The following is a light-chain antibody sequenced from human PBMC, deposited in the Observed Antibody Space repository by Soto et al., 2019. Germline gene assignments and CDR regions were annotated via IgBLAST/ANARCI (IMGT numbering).Light chain of an antibody. V-gene: IGKV3-20*01. CDR2: GAS. J-gene: IGKJ4*01. CDR1: QSVGRNY. CDR3: QQYASSPLT. Sequence: EVVLTQSPGTLSVSPGERVTLSCRASQSVGRNYLAWYQQKPGQAPRLLIHGASNRATGIPDRFSGSGSGTDFPLTISRLEPEDFAVYYCQQYASSPLTFGGGTKVETK.